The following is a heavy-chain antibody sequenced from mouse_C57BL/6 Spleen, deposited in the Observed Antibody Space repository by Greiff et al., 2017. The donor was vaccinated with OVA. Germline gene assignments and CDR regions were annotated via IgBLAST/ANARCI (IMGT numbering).Heavy chain of an antibody. CDR2: IYPGDGDT. CDR3: ARRLGRIYFDY. Sequence: LQESGPELVKPGASVKISCKASGYAFSSSWMNWVKQRPGKGLEWIGRIYPGDGDTNYNGKFKGKATLTADKSSSTAYMQLSSLTSEDSAVYFCARRLGRIYFDYWGQGTTLTVSS. J-gene: IGHJ2*01. V-gene: IGHV1-82*01. CDR1: GYAFSSSW. D-gene: IGHD4-1*01.